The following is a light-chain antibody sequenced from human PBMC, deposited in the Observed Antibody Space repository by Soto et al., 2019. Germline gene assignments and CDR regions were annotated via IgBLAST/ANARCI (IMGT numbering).Light chain of an antibody. J-gene: IGLJ1*01. V-gene: IGLV2-14*03. CDR3: SSYTSSSTPYV. Sequence: QSVLTQPASVSGSPGQSITISCTGSSSDVGGYDYVSWYQHHPGKAPKLMIHDVSNRPSGVSNRFSGSKSGNTASLTISGLQAEDEADYYCSSYTSSSTPYVFRTGTKVTDL. CDR1: SSDVGGYDY. CDR2: DVS.